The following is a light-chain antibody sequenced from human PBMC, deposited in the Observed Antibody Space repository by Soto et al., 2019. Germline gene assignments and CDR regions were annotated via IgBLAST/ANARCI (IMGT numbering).Light chain of an antibody. CDR1: QSISSY. V-gene: IGKV1-33*01. CDR2: DAS. Sequence: DIQMTHSPSSLSASVVDRVTITFRASQSISSYLNWYQQKPGKAPKLLIYDASNLERGVPSRFSGSGSGTKFTLTIASLQPDDFATYYCQQYETFSGTFGPGTRLEIK. CDR3: QQYETFSGT. J-gene: IGKJ5*01.